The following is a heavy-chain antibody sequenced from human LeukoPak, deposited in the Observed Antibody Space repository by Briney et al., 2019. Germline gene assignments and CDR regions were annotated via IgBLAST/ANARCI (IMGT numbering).Heavy chain of an antibody. CDR3: ARPAPANNIAHFDI. CDR2: IYPGDSGT. V-gene: IGHV5-51*01. Sequence: ESLKISCKGTGYSFTSYWIGWVRQMPGKGLEWMGIIYPGDSGTRYSPSFQGQVTISADKSISTAYLQWSSLKASDTAMYYCARPAPANNIAHFDIWGQGTMVTVSS. D-gene: IGHD5-12*01. CDR1: GYSFTSYW. J-gene: IGHJ3*02.